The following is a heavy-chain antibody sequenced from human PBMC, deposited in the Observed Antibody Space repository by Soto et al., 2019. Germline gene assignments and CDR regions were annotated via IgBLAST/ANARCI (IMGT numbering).Heavy chain of an antibody. J-gene: IGHJ4*02. D-gene: IGHD3-22*01. CDR3: ARVNSSGYYSTVYYFDY. Sequence: SVKVSCKASGGTFSSYAISWVRQAPGQGLEWMGGIIPIFGTANYAQKFQGRVTITADESTSTAYMELSSLRSEDTAVYYCARVNSSGYYSTVYYFDYWGQGTLVTVSS. CDR2: IIPIFGTA. CDR1: GGTFSSYA. V-gene: IGHV1-69*13.